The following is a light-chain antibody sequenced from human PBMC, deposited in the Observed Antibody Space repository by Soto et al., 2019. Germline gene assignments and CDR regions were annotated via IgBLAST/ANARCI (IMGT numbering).Light chain of an antibody. CDR2: LEGSGSY. J-gene: IGLJ2*01. Sequence: QSVLTQSSSASASLGSSVKLTCTLSSGHSSYIIAWHQQQPGKAPRYLMKLEGSGSYNKGSGVPDRISGSSSGADRYLTSANLQFEDEADYYCETWDGNTRVFGGGTKLTVL. CDR1: SGHSSYI. V-gene: IGLV4-60*02. CDR3: ETWDGNTRV.